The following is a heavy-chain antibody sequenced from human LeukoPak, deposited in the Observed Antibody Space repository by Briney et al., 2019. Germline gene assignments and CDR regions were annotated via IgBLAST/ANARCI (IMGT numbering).Heavy chain of an antibody. CDR2: ISASGGST. CDR3: AKYRYYADYHYGMDV. D-gene: IGHD3-10*01. V-gene: IGHV3-23*01. CDR1: GFTFSNYA. J-gene: IGHJ6*02. Sequence: GGSLRLSCTVSGFTFSNYAMNWVRQAPGKGLEWVSGISASGGSTYYADSVKGRFTISRDNSKNTLYLQMSSLRADDTAVYYCAKYRYYADYHYGMDVWGQGTTVTVSS.